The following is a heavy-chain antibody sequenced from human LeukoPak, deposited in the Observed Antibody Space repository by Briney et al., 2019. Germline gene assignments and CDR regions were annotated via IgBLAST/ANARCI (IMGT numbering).Heavy chain of an antibody. CDR2: INHSGST. V-gene: IGHV4-34*01. CDR1: GGSFSGYY. D-gene: IGHD2-2*01. CDR3: ARALGYCSSTSCYYYYYGMDV. Sequence: SETLSLTCAVYGGSFSGYYWSWIRQPPGKGLEWIGEINHSGSTNYNPSLKSRVTISVDTSKNQFSLKLSSVTAADTAVYYCARALGYCSSTSCYYYYYGMDVWGQGTTVTVSS. J-gene: IGHJ6*02.